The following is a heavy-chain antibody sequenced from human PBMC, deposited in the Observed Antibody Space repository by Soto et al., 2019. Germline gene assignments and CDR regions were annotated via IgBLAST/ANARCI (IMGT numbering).Heavy chain of an antibody. J-gene: IGHJ3*02. D-gene: IGHD3-10*01. CDR1: GGSISSGDYY. V-gene: IGHV4-30-4*01. CDR3: ARVLLWFGEPFDI. CDR2: IYYSGST. Sequence: QVQLQESGPGLVKPSQTLSLTCTVSGGSISSGDYYWSWIRQPPGKGLEWIGYIYYSGSTYYNPSLKSRVTISVDTTKNQFSLKLSSVTAADTAVYYCARVLLWFGEPFDIWGQGTMVTVSS.